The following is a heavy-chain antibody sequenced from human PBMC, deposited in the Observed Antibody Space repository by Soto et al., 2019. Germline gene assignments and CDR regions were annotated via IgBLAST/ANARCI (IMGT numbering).Heavy chain of an antibody. Sequence: EVQLVESGGGLIQPGGSLRLSCAASGFTVSSKYMTWVRQAPGKGLEWVSVIYSGGSTYYADSVKGRFTISRDNSKNTLYLPMNSLRAEDTAVYYCASGLVLLGPLRYWGQGTLVTVSS. V-gene: IGHV3-53*01. CDR2: IYSGGST. D-gene: IGHD2-8*02. J-gene: IGHJ4*02. CDR3: ASGLVLLGPLRY. CDR1: GFTVSSKY.